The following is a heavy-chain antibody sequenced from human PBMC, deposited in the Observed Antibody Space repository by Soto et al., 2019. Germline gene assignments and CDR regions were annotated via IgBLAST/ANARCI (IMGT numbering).Heavy chain of an antibody. CDR2: IYPSDSNT. Sequence: PGESLKISFKGSRNSFTNYWISWVRQIPGKGLEWMGTIYPSDSNTNYSPSFQGHVTITADKSIDTAYLQWSSLKASDTAMYYCARRQYNIIRWYEKGYFDSWGQGTPVTVSS. D-gene: IGHD6-13*01. V-gene: IGHV5-10-1*01. CDR1: RNSFTNYW. CDR3: ARRQYNIIRWYEKGYFDS. J-gene: IGHJ4*01.